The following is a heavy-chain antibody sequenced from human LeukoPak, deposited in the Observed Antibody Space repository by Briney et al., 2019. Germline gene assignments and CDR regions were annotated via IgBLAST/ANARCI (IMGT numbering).Heavy chain of an antibody. D-gene: IGHD1-26*01. CDR2: IYFSGST. Sequence: SETLSLTCTVSGGSVTSDYWSWIRQTPGKGLEWIGHIYFSGSTHYNPSLLSRVSISIDTAKNQISLNLISVTAADTAVYYCAKRFGGSFRGAYFDYWGPGTLVTVSS. V-gene: IGHV4-59*08. CDR3: AKRFGGSFRGAYFDY. J-gene: IGHJ4*02. CDR1: GGSVTSDY.